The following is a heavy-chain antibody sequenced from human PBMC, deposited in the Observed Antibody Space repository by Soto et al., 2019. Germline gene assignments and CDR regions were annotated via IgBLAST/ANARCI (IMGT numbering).Heavy chain of an antibody. CDR3: AKNEGGTYYDLLAGLRYFDN. J-gene: IGHJ4*02. V-gene: IGHV3-30*18. D-gene: IGHD3-9*01. CDR2: ISYDGSNK. Sequence: PGGSLRLSCAASGFTFDDFAMHWVRQAPGKGLEWVALISYDGSNKYYADSVKGRFTISRDSSQNTLYLQMNSLRAEDTAFYYCAKNEGGTYYDLLAGLRYFDNWGQGTLVTVSS. CDR1: GFTFDDFA.